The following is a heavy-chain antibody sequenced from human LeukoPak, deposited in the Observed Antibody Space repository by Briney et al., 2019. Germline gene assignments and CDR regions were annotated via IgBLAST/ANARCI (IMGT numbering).Heavy chain of an antibody. D-gene: IGHD3-10*01. CDR3: ARAVVVARGLMAYFDY. CDR1: GFTFSSYW. Sequence: GGSLRLSCAASGFTFSSYWMHWVRQAPGKGLVWVSRVNPQGTATYYTDSVKGRFTISRDNAKDALHPQMDNLRSEDTAVYYCARAVVVARGLMAYFDYWGQGTLVTVSS. J-gene: IGHJ4*02. CDR2: VNPQGTAT. V-gene: IGHV3-74*01.